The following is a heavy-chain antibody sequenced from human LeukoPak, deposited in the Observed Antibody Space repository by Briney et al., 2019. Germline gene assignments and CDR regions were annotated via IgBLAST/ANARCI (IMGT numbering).Heavy chain of an antibody. D-gene: IGHD3-22*01. CDR2: INPNSGGT. CDR3: AGYYDSSGWGGAFDI. J-gene: IGHJ3*02. Sequence: ASVKVSCKASGYTFTGYYMHWVRQAPGQGLEWMGWINPNSGGTNYAQKLQGRVTMTTDTSTSTAYMELRSLRSDDTAVYYCAGYYDSSGWGGAFDIWGQGTMVTVSS. CDR1: GYTFTGYY. V-gene: IGHV1-2*02.